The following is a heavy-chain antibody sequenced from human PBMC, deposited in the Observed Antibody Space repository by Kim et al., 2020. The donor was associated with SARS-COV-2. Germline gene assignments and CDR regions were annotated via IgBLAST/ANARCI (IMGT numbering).Heavy chain of an antibody. Sequence: GGSLRLSCAASGFTFSNYAMSWVRQAPGKGLEWVSTITRSGDATYYTDSVKGRFTISRDNSKNTLYLQMNSLGAEDATVYSCAKYTSRAFDIWGQGTMVTVSS. CDR2: ITRSGDAT. CDR1: GFTFSNYA. V-gene: IGHV3-23*01. J-gene: IGHJ3*02. CDR3: AKYTSRAFDI.